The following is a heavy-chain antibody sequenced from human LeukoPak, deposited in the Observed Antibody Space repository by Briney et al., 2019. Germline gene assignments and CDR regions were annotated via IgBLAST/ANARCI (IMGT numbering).Heavy chain of an antibody. Sequence: SETLSLTCTVSGGSISSYYWSWIRQPLGKGLEWIGYIYDSGSTNYNPSLKSRVTISVDTSKNQFSLKLSSVTAADTAVYYCAREHGYSSSWYVDYWGQGTLVTVSS. V-gene: IGHV4-59*01. J-gene: IGHJ4*02. CDR2: IYDSGST. CDR3: AREHGYSSSWYVDY. CDR1: GGSISSYY. D-gene: IGHD6-13*01.